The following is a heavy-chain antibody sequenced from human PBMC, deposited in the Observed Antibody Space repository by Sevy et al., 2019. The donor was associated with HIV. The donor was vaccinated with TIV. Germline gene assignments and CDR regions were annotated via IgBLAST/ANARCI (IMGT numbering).Heavy chain of an antibody. D-gene: IGHD3-10*01. J-gene: IGHJ4*02. CDR3: AKEYVTMVRGVIITTYFDY. Sequence: GGSLRLSCAASGFTFSSYAMSWVRQAPGKGLEWVSAISGSGGSTYYADSVKGRFTISRDNSKNTLYLQMNSLRAEDTAVYYCAKEYVTMVRGVIITTYFDYWGQGTLVTVSS. CDR2: ISGSGGST. V-gene: IGHV3-23*01. CDR1: GFTFSSYA.